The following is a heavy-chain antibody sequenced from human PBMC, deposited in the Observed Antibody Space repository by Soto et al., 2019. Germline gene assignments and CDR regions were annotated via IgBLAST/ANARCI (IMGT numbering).Heavy chain of an antibody. CDR3: AVRGVVSSYYYGLDV. V-gene: IGHV3-23*01. CDR1: GFTFSSYA. J-gene: IGHJ6*02. Sequence: EVQLLESGGGLVQPGGSLRLSCAASGFTFSSYAMSWVRQAPGKGLEWVSAISGSGGSTYYADSVKGRFTITRDNSKNTLYLQMNSLRAEDTAVYYCAVRGVVSSYYYGLDVWGQGTTVTVSS. CDR2: ISGSGGST. D-gene: IGHD2-8*02.